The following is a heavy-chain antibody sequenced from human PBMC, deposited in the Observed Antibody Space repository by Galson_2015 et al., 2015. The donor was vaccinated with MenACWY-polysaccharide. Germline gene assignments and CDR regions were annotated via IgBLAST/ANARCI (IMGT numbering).Heavy chain of an antibody. CDR2: VSGSGSST. D-gene: IGHD3-22*01. Sequence: SLRLSCAASGFTFNIYAMNWVRQAPGKGLEWVSGVSGSGSSTYYADSVKGRFTISRDNSKNALYLQMNSLRAEDTAIYYCAKEWSSGWFDHWGQGILVTVSS. CDR1: GFTFNIYA. V-gene: IGHV3-23*01. J-gene: IGHJ5*02. CDR3: AKEWSSGWFDH.